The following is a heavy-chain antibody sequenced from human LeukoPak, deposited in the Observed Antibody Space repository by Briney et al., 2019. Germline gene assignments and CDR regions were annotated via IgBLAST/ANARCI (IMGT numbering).Heavy chain of an antibody. CDR1: GGSISSYY. J-gene: IGHJ4*02. V-gene: IGHV4-59*13. CDR2: IYYSGST. D-gene: IGHD3-9*01. Sequence: PSETLSLTCTVSGGSISSYYWSWIRQPPGKGLEWIGYIYYSGSTNYNPSLKSRVTISVDTSKNQFSLKLSSVTAADTAVYYCARARYYDILTGYFDGVGYFDYWGQGTLVTVSS. CDR3: ARARYYDILTGYFDGVGYFDY.